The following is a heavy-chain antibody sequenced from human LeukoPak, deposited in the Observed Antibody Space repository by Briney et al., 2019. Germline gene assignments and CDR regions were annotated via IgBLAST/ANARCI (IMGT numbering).Heavy chain of an antibody. CDR2: IYPGDSDT. Sequence: GESLKIACKGSGYSFTNYWIAWVRQMPGKGLECMGIIYPGDSDTRYSPSFQGQVTISADKSISTAYLQWSSLKASDTAMYYCARRGYYDSSGYYNFGYWGQGTLVTVSS. V-gene: IGHV5-51*01. CDR3: ARRGYYDSSGYYNFGY. CDR1: GYSFTNYW. J-gene: IGHJ4*02. D-gene: IGHD3-22*01.